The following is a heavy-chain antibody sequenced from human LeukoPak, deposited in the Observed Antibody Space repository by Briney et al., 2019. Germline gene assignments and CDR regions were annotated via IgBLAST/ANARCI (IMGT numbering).Heavy chain of an antibody. J-gene: IGHJ4*02. Sequence: SETLSLTCTVSGGSISSGSYYWSWIRQPAGKGLEWIGRIYTSGSTNYNPSLKSRVTISVDTSKNQFSLKLSSVTAADTAVYYCARLGRYFDWLNYWGQGTLVTVSS. CDR1: GGSISSGSYY. D-gene: IGHD3-9*01. V-gene: IGHV4-61*02. CDR2: IYTSGST. CDR3: ARLGRYFDWLNY.